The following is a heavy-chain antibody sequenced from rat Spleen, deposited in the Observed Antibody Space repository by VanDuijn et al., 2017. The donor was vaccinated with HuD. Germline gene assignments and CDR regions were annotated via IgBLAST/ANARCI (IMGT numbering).Heavy chain of an antibody. CDR1: GFNFNDYW. D-gene: IGHD3-6*01. CDR2: INKDSTII. V-gene: IGHV4-2*01. J-gene: IGHJ2*01. Sequence: EVKLVESGGGLVQPGRSLKLSCAASGFNFNDYWMGWVRQAPGKGLEWIGEINKDSTIIKYTPSLKDKFTVSRDNAQNTLYLQMSKLGSEDTAIYYCVREELGVDYWGQGVMVTVSS. CDR3: VREELGVDY.